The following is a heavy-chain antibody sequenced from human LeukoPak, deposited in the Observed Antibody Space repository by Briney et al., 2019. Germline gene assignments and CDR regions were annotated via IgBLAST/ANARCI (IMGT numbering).Heavy chain of an antibody. V-gene: IGHV5-51*01. CDR2: IYPGDSDT. Sequence: GESLKISCKVSGYILTNNWIGWVRQVPGKGLEWMGIIYPGDSDTRYSPSFQGQVTISADKSISTAYLQWSSLKASDTAMYYCARHTSFPGTTVREIDYWGQGTLVTVSS. D-gene: IGHD4-11*01. CDR3: ARHTSFPGTTVREIDY. J-gene: IGHJ4*02. CDR1: GYILTNNW.